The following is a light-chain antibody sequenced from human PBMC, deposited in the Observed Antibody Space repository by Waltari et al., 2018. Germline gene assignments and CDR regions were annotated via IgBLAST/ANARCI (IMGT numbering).Light chain of an antibody. CDR2: GTS. V-gene: IGLV3-19*01. CDR3: NSRDSSGDHVL. J-gene: IGLJ2*01. Sequence: SSELTQVPAVSVALGQTVRITCQGDSPRDFYANWFQQNPGQAPLLFIYGTSRRPSGIPDRFSGSNSGNTAYLTITGAQAEDEADYYCNSRDSSGDHVLFGGGTKLTVL. CDR1: SPRDFY.